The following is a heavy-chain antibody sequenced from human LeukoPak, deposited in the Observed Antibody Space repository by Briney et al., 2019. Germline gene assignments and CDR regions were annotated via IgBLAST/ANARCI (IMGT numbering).Heavy chain of an antibody. Sequence: SGTLSLTCTVSGASIIGPKWWNWVRLSPGKGMEWIGEIFHSGSTHYNPSLKSRVTISVDTSKNQFSLILTSVPDADTAVYYCATSSGWYRYDSWGQGTLVTVSS. V-gene: IGHV4-4*02. D-gene: IGHD6-19*01. CDR1: GASIIGPKW. CDR3: ATSSGWYRYDS. CDR2: IFHSGST. J-gene: IGHJ4*02.